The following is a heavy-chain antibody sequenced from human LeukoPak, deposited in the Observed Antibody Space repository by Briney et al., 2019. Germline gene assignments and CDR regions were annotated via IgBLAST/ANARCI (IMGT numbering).Heavy chain of an antibody. CDR3: ARERELRVGYFDY. CDR2: MNPNSGNT. V-gene: IGHV1-8*01. Sequence: GASVKVSCKASGYTFTSYDINWVRQATGQGLEWMGWMNPNSGNTGYAQKFQGRVTMTRNTSISTAYMEPCSLRSEDTAVYYCARERELRVGYFDYWGQGTLVTVSS. CDR1: GYTFTSYD. D-gene: IGHD1-26*01. J-gene: IGHJ4*02.